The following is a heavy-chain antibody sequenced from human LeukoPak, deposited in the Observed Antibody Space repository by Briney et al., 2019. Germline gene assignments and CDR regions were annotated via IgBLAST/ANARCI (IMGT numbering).Heavy chain of an antibody. D-gene: IGHD2-15*01. J-gene: IGHJ4*02. CDR3: ATIYCSSGSCHYFEY. CDR1: GFTFSIYW. Sequence: GGSLRLSCAASGFTFSIYWMSWVRQAPGKGLEWVANIKHDGSEKYYVDSVKGRFTISRDNAMNSVFLQMNSLRAEDTAVYYCATIYCSSGSCHYFEYWGQGTLVTVSS. CDR2: IKHDGSEK. V-gene: IGHV3-7*03.